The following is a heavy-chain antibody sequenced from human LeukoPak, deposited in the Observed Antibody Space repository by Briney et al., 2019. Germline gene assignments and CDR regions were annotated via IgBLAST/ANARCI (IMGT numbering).Heavy chain of an antibody. Sequence: SETLSLTCTVSGGSISSYYWSWIRQPPGKGLEWIGYIYYVGSTNYNPSLRSRATMSVDTSKNQFSLKLTSVTAADTAVYYCARGAAYGDYVLDYWGQGTLVTVSS. CDR3: ARGAAYGDYVLDY. V-gene: IGHV4-59*12. D-gene: IGHD4-17*01. CDR2: IYYVGST. J-gene: IGHJ4*02. CDR1: GGSISSYY.